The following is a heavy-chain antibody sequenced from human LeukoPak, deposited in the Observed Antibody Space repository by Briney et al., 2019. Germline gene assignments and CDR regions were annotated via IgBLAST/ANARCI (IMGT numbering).Heavy chain of an antibody. CDR3: ARGTGYSVFDY. CDR2: INSDGSST. Sequence: GGSLRLSCAASGVTFSSYWMNWVRQAPGQGLVWVSRINSDGSSTSYADSVKGRFTISRDNAKNTLYLQMNSLRGEDTAVYYCARGTGYSVFDYWGQGTLVTVSS. J-gene: IGHJ4*02. CDR1: GVTFSSYW. V-gene: IGHV3-74*01. D-gene: IGHD5-24*01.